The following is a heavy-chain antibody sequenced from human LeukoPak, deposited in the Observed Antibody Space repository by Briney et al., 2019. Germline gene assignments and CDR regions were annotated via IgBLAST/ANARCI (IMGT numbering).Heavy chain of an antibody. Sequence: SETLSLTCTVSGGSISSYYWSWIRQPPGKGLEWIGYIYYSGSTNYNPSLKSRVTISVDTSKNQFSLKLSSVTAADTAVYYCARGVAAVDYWGQGTLVAVSS. D-gene: IGHD6-13*01. CDR1: GGSISSYY. V-gene: IGHV4-59*01. CDR2: IYYSGST. J-gene: IGHJ4*02. CDR3: ARGVAAVDY.